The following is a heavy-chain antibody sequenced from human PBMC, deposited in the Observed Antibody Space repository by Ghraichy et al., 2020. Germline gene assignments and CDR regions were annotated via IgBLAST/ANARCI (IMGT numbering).Heavy chain of an antibody. CDR2: INHSGST. V-gene: IGHV4-34*01. CDR1: GGSFSGYY. Sequence: SETLSLTCAVYGGSFSGYYWSWIRQPPGKGLEWIGEINHSGSTNYKSSLKSRVTISEDTSKNQFSLKLSSVTAADTAVYYCARVNYNYYGMDVWGQGTTVTVSS. CDR3: ARVNYNYYGMDV. J-gene: IGHJ6*02.